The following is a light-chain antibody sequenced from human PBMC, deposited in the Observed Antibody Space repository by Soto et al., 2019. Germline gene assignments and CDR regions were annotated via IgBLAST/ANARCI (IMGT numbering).Light chain of an antibody. V-gene: IGKV1-5*03. CDR1: PSISTW. Sequence: DIQMTQSPSTLSASVGDRVTITCRASPSISTWLAWYQQKPGKAPKLLFYKASSLEGGVPSRFSGSGSGTEFTLTISSLQPDDFATYYCQQYLNRWTFGQGTKVEIK. J-gene: IGKJ1*01. CDR2: KAS. CDR3: QQYLNRWT.